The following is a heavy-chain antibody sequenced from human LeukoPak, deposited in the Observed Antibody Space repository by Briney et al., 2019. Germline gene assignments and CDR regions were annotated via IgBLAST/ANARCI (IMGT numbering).Heavy chain of an antibody. J-gene: IGHJ4*02. CDR3: ARTAAAATGY. V-gene: IGHV3-21*01. Sequence: GGSLRLSCAASGFTFNSYAMNWVRQAPGKGLEWVSSISSSSSYIYYADSVKGRFTISRDNAKNSLYLQMNSLRAEDTAVYYCARTAAAATGYWGQGTLVTVSS. CDR1: GFTFNSYA. D-gene: IGHD6-13*01. CDR2: ISSSSSYI.